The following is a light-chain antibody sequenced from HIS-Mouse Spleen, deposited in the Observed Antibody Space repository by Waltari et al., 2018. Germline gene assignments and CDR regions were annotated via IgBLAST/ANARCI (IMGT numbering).Light chain of an antibody. CDR3: YSTDGSGNHRV. CDR1: ALPKKY. V-gene: IGLV3-10*01. J-gene: IGLJ2*01. CDR2: EES. Sequence: SYELTQPPSVSVSPGQTARITCSGDALPKKYSYWYQQKSGQAPVLVIYEESRRPSGIPERFSGSSSGKMATLTISGAQVEDEADYYCYSTDGSGNHRVFGGGTKLTVL.